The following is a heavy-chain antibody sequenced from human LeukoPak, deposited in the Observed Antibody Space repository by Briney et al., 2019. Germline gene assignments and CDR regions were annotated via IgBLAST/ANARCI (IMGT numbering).Heavy chain of an antibody. CDR3: ARAAPRFGATSQY. CDR2: INPDSGDT. J-gene: IGHJ4*02. V-gene: IGHV1-2*02. Sequence: ASVKVSCKASGYTFSAYYIHWVRQAPGQGLEWMGWINPDSGDTNYAQKFQGRVTMTRDTSISTVYMDLSSLRPDDTAVFYCARAAPRFGATSQYWGQGSLVTVSS. CDR1: GYTFSAYY. D-gene: IGHD1-26*01.